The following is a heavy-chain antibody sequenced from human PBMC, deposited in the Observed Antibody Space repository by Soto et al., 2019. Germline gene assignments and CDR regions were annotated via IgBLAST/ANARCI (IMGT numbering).Heavy chain of an antibody. CDR1: GFTFSSYS. V-gene: IGHV3-21*01. J-gene: IGHJ3*02. CDR2: ISSSSSYI. CDR3: VRGYHYYYSIGYEKWNAFDI. D-gene: IGHD3-22*01. Sequence: GGSLRLSCAASGFTFSSYSMNWVRQAPGKGLEWVSSISSSSSYIYYADSVKGRFTISRDNAKNSLYLQMNSLRAEDTAVYYCVRGYHYYYSIGYEKWNAFDIWCQGTMVNVSS.